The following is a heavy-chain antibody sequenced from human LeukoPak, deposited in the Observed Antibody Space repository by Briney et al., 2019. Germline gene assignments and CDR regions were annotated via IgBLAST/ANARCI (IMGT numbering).Heavy chain of an antibody. CDR1: GYSISSGYY. D-gene: IGHD1-1*01. Sequence: NPSETLSLTCTVSGYSISSGYYWGWIRQPPGKGLEWIGSIYHSGSTNYNPSLKSRVTMSVDTSKNQFSLKLSSVTAADTAVYYCARDRGTWNDDGFDYWGQGTLVTVSS. J-gene: IGHJ4*02. CDR3: ARDRGTWNDDGFDY. V-gene: IGHV4-38-2*02. CDR2: IYHSGST.